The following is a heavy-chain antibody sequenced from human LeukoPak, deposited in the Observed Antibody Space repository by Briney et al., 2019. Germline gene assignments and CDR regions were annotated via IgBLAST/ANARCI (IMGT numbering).Heavy chain of an antibody. CDR2: INPSGGST. CDR3: ARGGYYDILTGPDYYYYYGMDV. J-gene: IGHJ6*02. Sequence: ASVKVSCKASGYTFTSYYMHWVRQAPGQGLEWMGIINPSGGSTSYAQKFQGRVTMTRDTSTSTVYMELSSLRSEDTAVYYCARGGYYDILTGPDYYYYYGMDVWGQGTTVTVSS. D-gene: IGHD3-9*01. CDR1: GYTFTSYY. V-gene: IGHV1-46*01.